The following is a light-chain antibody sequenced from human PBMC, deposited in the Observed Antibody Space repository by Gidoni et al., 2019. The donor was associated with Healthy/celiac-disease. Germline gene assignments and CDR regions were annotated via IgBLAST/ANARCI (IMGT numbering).Light chain of an antibody. CDR3: QQLNSYPDT. Sequence: DIQLTQSPSFLSASVGDRVTIPCRASQGISSYLAWYQQKPGKAPKLLIYAASTLQSGVPSRFSGSGSGTEFTLTISSLQPEDFATYYCQQLNSYPDTFGQGTRLEIK. J-gene: IGKJ5*01. V-gene: IGKV1-9*01. CDR1: QGISSY. CDR2: AAS.